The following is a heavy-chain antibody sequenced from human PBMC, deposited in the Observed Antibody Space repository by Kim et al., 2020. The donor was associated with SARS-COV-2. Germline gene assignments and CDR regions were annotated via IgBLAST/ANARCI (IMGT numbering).Heavy chain of an antibody. Sequence: GESLKISCKGSGYSFTSYWISWVRQMPGKGLEWMGRIDPSDSYTNYSPSFQGHVTISADKSISTAYLQWSSLKASDTAMYYCARLNSSSWHKYYYYGMDVWGQGTTVTVSS. CDR2: IDPSDSYT. CDR3: ARLNSSSWHKYYYYGMDV. J-gene: IGHJ6*02. CDR1: GYSFTSYW. D-gene: IGHD6-13*01. V-gene: IGHV5-10-1*01.